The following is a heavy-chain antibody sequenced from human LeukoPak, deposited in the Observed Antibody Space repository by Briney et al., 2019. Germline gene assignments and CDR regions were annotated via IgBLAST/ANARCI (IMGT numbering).Heavy chain of an antibody. J-gene: IGHJ4*02. Sequence: SVKVSCKVSVYTLTALSVHWVRQAPGKGLEWMGGFNPEDAERIYAQKFQGRVTVTKDTSTDTAYMELSSLTSEDTAVYYCATVRLDYWGQGTLVTVSS. V-gene: IGHV1-24*01. CDR1: VYTLTALS. CDR2: FNPEDAER. CDR3: ATVRLDY.